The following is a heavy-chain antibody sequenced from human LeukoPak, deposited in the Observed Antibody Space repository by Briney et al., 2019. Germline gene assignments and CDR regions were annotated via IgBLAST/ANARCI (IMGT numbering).Heavy chain of an antibody. V-gene: IGHV4-34*01. Sequence: PSETLSLTCAVYGGSFSGYYWSWIRQPPGKGLEWIGEINHSGSTNYNPSLKSRVTISVDTSKNQFSLKLSSVTAADTAVYYRARGRQSALQLRNAFDIWGQGTMVTVSS. CDR2: INHSGST. J-gene: IGHJ3*02. CDR3: ARGRQSALQLRNAFDI. D-gene: IGHD2-2*01. CDR1: GGSFSGYY.